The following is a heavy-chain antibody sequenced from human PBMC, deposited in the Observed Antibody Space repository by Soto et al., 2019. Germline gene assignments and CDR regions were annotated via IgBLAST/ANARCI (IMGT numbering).Heavy chain of an antibody. CDR3: TRMGVGATEEY. CDR2: MNPNSGNT. J-gene: IGHJ4*02. D-gene: IGHD1-26*01. Sequence: QVQLVQSGTEVKKPGASVKVSCKASGYTFTNYDINWVRQATGQGLEWMGWMNPNSGNTGYAQKFQGRVTMTNNNSISTAYMQLSSLRSEDTAVYYCTRMGVGATEEYWGQGTLVTVSS. CDR1: GYTFTNYD. V-gene: IGHV1-8*01.